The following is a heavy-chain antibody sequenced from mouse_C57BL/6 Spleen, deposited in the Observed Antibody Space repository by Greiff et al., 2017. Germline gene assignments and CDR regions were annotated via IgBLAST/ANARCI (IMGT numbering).Heavy chain of an antibody. CDR2: ISDGGSYT. J-gene: IGHJ1*03. D-gene: IGHD1-1*01. CDR1: GFTFSSYA. Sequence: EVQGVESGGGLVKPGGSLKLSCAASGFTFSSYAMSWVRQTPEKRLEWVATISDGGSYTYYPDNVKGRFTISRDNAKNNMYLQMSNLTSEDTAMYYCAREVVATPGFDVWGTGTTVTVSS. CDR3: AREVVATPGFDV. V-gene: IGHV5-4*01.